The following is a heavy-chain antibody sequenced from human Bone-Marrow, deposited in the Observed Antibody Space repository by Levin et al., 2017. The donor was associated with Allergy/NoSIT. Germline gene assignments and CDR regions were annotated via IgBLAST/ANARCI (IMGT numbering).Heavy chain of an antibody. CDR3: ARDDGYSSGWFDY. D-gene: IGHD6-19*01. Sequence: PSETLSLTCTVSGGSVSSGSYYWSWIRQPPGKGLEWIGYIYYSGSTNYNPSLKSRVTISVDTSKNQFSLKLSSVTAADTAVYYCARDDGYSSGWFDYWGQGTLVTVSS. J-gene: IGHJ4*02. CDR2: IYYSGST. V-gene: IGHV4-61*01. CDR1: GGSVSSGSYY.